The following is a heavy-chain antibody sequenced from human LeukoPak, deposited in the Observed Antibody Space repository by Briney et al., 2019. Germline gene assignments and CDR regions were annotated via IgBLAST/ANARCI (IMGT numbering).Heavy chain of an antibody. CDR3: ARDHYHKIHSVMVTAPDY. Sequence: ASVKVSCKASGYTFSSYAISWVRQAPGEGLEWMGIINPTGGSTSYAQKFQGRVTMTRDTSTSTVYMELSSLRSEDTAVYYCARDHYHKIHSVMVTAPDYWGQGTLVIVSS. CDR2: INPTGGST. V-gene: IGHV1-46*01. J-gene: IGHJ4*02. CDR1: GYTFSSYA. D-gene: IGHD2-21*02.